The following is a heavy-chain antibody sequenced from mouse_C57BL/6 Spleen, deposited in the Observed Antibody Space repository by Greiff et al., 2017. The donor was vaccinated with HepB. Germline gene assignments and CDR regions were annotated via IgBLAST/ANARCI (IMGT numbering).Heavy chain of an antibody. V-gene: IGHV5-4*01. CDR3: AREIYYDYDGGYAMDY. CDR2: ISDGGSYT. CDR1: GFTFSSYA. D-gene: IGHD2-4*01. Sequence: EVHLVESGGGLVKPGGSLKLSCAASGFTFSSYAMSWVRQTPEKRLEWVATISDGGSYTYYPDNVKGRFTISRDNAKSNLYLQMSHLKSEDTAMYYCAREIYYDYDGGYAMDYWGQGTSVTVSS. J-gene: IGHJ4*01.